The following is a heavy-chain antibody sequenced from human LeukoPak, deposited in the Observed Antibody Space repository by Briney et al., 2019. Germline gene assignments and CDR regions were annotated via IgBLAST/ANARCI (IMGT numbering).Heavy chain of an antibody. V-gene: IGHV1-69*06. Sequence: SVKVSCKASGGTFSSYAISWVRQAPGQGLEWMGGIIPIFGTANYAQKFQGRVTITADKSTSTAYMELSSLRSEDTAVYYCAGSLGYCSSTSCYAGEYNWFDPWGQGTLVTVSP. J-gene: IGHJ5*02. D-gene: IGHD2-2*01. CDR1: GGTFSSYA. CDR2: IIPIFGTA. CDR3: AGSLGYCSSTSCYAGEYNWFDP.